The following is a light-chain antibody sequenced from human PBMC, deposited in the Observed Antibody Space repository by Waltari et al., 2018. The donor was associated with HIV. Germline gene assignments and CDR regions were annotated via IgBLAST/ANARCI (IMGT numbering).Light chain of an antibody. Sequence: QSVLTQVSSASGTPGQRVTISCSGSRSNIGRDSVTWYEQVPGQAPKPPLPRTNQRPSVVAERFAGAKSGSSASLEISGLQSGDEADYYCASWDDSVNLYVVFGGGPRLTVL. CDR3: ASWDDSVNLYVV. CDR1: RSNIGRDS. CDR2: RTN. V-gene: IGLV1-44*01. J-gene: IGLJ3*02.